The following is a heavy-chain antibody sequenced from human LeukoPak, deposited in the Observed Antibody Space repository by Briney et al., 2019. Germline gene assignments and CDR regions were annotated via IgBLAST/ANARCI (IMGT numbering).Heavy chain of an antibody. CDR1: GFTFSSYA. V-gene: IGHV3-23*01. CDR3: AKDDGWFGELLPFDY. D-gene: IGHD3-10*01. CDR2: ISGSGGGT. Sequence: GGSLRLSCAASGFTFSSYAMSWVRQAPGKGLEWVSAISGSGGGTYYADSVKGRFTISRDNSKNTLYLQMNSLRAEDTAVYYCAKDDGWFGELLPFDYWGQGTLVTVSS. J-gene: IGHJ4*02.